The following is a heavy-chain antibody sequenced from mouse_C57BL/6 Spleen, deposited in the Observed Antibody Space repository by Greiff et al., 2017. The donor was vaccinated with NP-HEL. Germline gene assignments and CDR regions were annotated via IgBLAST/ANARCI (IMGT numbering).Heavy chain of an antibody. CDR3: ARGGDYASLAMDY. V-gene: IGHV1-50*01. D-gene: IGHD2-4*01. CDR1: GYTFTSYW. Sequence: VQLQQPGAELVKPGASVKLSCKASGYTFTSYWMQWVKQRPGQGLEWIGEIDPSDSYTNYNQKFKGKATLTVDTSSSTAYMQLSSLTSEDSAVYYCARGGDYASLAMDYWGQGTSVTVSS. CDR2: IDPSDSYT. J-gene: IGHJ4*01.